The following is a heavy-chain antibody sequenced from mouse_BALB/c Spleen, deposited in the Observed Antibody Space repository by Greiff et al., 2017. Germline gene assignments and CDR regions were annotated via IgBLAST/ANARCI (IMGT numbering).Heavy chain of an antibody. CDR2: INPNNGGT. V-gene: IGHV1-18*01. CDR3: ARPYYYGSSYFDY. D-gene: IGHD1-1*01. J-gene: IGHJ2*01. Sequence: EVQLQQSGPELVKPGASVKIPCKASGYTFTDYNMDWVKQSHGKSLEWIGDINPNNGGTIYNQKFKGKATLTVDKSSSTAYMELRSLTSEDSAIYYCARPYYYGSSYFDYWGQGTTLTVAS. CDR1: GYTFTDYN.